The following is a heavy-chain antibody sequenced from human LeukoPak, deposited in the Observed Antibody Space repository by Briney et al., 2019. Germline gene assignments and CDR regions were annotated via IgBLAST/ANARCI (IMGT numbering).Heavy chain of an antibody. V-gene: IGHV3-66*02. Sequence: GGSLRLSCAASGFTVSNNYMSWVRQAPGKGLEWVSVIYSGGYTYYADSVKGRFTISRDNSKNTLYLQMNSLKGDDTAVYYCAKDSAFYYIDVWGKGTTVIISS. D-gene: IGHD3-10*01. J-gene: IGHJ6*03. CDR2: IYSGGYT. CDR3: AKDSAFYYIDV. CDR1: GFTVSNNY.